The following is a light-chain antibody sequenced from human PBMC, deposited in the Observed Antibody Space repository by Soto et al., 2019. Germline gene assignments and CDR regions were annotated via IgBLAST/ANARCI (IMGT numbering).Light chain of an antibody. Sequence: EVVLTQSPGTLSLSPGERATLSCRASQSVDSSTLAWYQQKPGQAPRLLISGASKRATGTPDSFSGSGSGTDFTLTISRLEPEDFAVSYCQPFDDSLIFGGGTKVEIK. J-gene: IGKJ4*01. V-gene: IGKV3-20*01. CDR1: QSVDSST. CDR2: GAS. CDR3: QPFDDSLI.